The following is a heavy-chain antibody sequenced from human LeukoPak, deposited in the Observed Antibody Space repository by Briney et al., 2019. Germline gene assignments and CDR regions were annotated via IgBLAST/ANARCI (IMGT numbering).Heavy chain of an antibody. CDR3: AKKQGPYYYDSSGEFDY. J-gene: IGHJ4*02. D-gene: IGHD3-22*01. CDR1: GFTVSTNS. CDR2: IYSDNT. Sequence: PGGSLRLSCTVSGFTVSTNSMSWVRQAPGKGLEWVSFIYSDNTHYSDSVKGRFTISRDNSKNTLYLQMNSLRAEDTAVYYCAKKQGPYYYDSSGEFDYWGQGTLVTVSS. V-gene: IGHV3-66*02.